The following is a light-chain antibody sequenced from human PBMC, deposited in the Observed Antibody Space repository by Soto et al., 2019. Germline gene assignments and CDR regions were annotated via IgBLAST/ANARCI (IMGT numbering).Light chain of an antibody. J-gene: IGLJ2*01. CDR1: SSDIGGYDY. CDR2: DVX. Sequence: QSVLTQPASVSGSPGQSITLSCTGTSSDIGGYDYVSWYQRHPGKAPKLIIYDVXNRXSXXXXXXSGSKSGNTASLTISGLQAEDEADYYCTSYASGSSHVVFGGGTKLTVL. CDR3: TSYASGSSHVV. V-gene: IGLV2-14*01.